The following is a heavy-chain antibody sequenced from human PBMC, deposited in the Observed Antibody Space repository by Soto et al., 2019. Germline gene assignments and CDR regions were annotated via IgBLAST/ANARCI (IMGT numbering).Heavy chain of an antibody. D-gene: IGHD2-2*01. J-gene: IGHJ6*02. CDR2: IIPISGTA. V-gene: IGHV1-69*01. CDR1: GGTFSSYA. Sequence: QLPLVQSGAEVKKPGSSVKVSCKASGGTFSSYAISWVRQAPGQGLEWMGGIIPISGTANYAQKFKGRVTITADESTSTAYMELSSLRSEDTAVYYCARSQGSSTSLEIYYYYYYGMDVWGQGTTVTVSS. CDR3: ARSQGSSTSLEIYYYYYYGMDV.